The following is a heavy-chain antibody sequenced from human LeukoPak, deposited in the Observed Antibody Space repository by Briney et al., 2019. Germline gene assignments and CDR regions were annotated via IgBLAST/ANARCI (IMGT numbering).Heavy chain of an antibody. CDR3: ARIAPKMYCGGDCSTFDY. CDR1: GGSISSYY. V-gene: IGHV4-59*01. J-gene: IGHJ4*02. CDR2: IYYSGST. D-gene: IGHD2-21*02. Sequence: SETLSLTCTVSGGSISSYYWSWIRQPPGKGLEWIGYIYYSGSTNYNPSLKSRVTISVDTSKNQFSLKLSSVTAVDTAVYYCARIAPKMYCGGDCSTFDYWGQGTLVTVSS.